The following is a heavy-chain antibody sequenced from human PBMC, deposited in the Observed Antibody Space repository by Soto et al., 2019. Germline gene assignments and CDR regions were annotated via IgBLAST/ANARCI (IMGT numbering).Heavy chain of an antibody. CDR3: ATTLQGRGWFDP. CDR2: FDPEDGET. V-gene: IGHV1-24*01. CDR1: GYTLTELS. J-gene: IGHJ5*02. D-gene: IGHD1-1*01. Sequence: ASVKVSCKVSGYTLTELSMHWVRQAPVKGLEWMGGFDPEDGETIYAQKFQGRVTMTEDTSTDTAYMELSSLRSEDTAVYYCATTLQGRGWFDPWGQGTLVTVSS.